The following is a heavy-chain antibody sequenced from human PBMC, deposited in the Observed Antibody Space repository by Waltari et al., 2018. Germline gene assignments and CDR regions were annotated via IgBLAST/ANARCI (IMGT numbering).Heavy chain of an antibody. CDR3: ARESYGDYFDY. Sequence: QVQLQESGPGLVKPSQTLSLTCTVSGGSIRSGRYYWSWIRQPAGKGLEWIGRIYTSGSTNYNPSLKSRVTISVDTSKNQFSLKLSSVTAADTAVYYCARESYGDYFDYWGQGTLVTVSS. CDR2: IYTSGST. J-gene: IGHJ4*02. D-gene: IGHD4-17*01. CDR1: GGSIRSGRYY. V-gene: IGHV4-61*02.